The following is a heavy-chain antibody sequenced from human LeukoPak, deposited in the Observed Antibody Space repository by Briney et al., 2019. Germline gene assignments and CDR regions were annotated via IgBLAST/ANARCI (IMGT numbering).Heavy chain of an antibody. D-gene: IGHD1-14*01. V-gene: IGHV5-10-1*01. CDR3: ARPRTVTHNPYYFDY. Sequence: GESLKISCKGSGYSFTSYWISWVRQMPGKGLEWMGRIDPSDSYTNYSPSFQGHVTISADKSISTAYLQWSSLKASDTAMYYCARPRTVTHNPYYFDYWGQGTLVTVSS. CDR1: GYSFTSYW. CDR2: IDPSDSYT. J-gene: IGHJ4*02.